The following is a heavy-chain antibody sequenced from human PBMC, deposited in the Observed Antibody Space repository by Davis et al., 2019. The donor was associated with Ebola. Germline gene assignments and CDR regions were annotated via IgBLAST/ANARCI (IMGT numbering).Heavy chain of an antibody. Sequence: GESLKISCEASGFTFSRYGMHWVRQASGKGLEWVGRIRSKANSYATAYAASVKGRFTISRDDSKNTAYLQMNSLKTEDTAVYYCTTTTVTSDYWGQGTLVTVSS. D-gene: IGHD4-17*01. CDR1: GFTFSRYG. V-gene: IGHV3-73*01. J-gene: IGHJ4*02. CDR2: IRSKANSYAT. CDR3: TTTTVTSDY.